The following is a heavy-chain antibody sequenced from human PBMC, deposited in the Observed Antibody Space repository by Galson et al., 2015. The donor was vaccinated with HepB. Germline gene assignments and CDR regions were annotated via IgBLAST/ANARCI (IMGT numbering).Heavy chain of an antibody. D-gene: IGHD2-2*01. CDR3: ARDPNGYCSGTNCYPI. Sequence: TLSLTCTVSGGSISSRVYYWSWFRQHPGKGLEWIGYFHYSGSTNYKASLKSRLTISADTSKNQFSLKLNSVTAADTAVYYCARDPNGYCSGTNCYPIWGQGTLVTVPS. V-gene: IGHV4-31*03. CDR1: GGSISSRVYY. J-gene: IGHJ4*02. CDR2: FHYSGST.